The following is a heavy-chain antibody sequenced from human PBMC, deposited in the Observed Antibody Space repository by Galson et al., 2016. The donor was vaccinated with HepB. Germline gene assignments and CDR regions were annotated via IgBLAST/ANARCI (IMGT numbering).Heavy chain of an antibody. CDR2: IWYDGSRK. D-gene: IGHD2-21*01. J-gene: IGHJ5*02. CDR1: GFNFGNYG. CDR3: VREATDGGEFMGWFDP. V-gene: IGHV3-33*01. Sequence: SLRLSCAASGFNFGNYGMHWVRQAPGKGLEWVAVIWYDGSRKYYGDSVKGRFTISRDNSKDTLYLDMTNLGVADTAVYYCVREATDGGEFMGWFDPWGQGILVTVS.